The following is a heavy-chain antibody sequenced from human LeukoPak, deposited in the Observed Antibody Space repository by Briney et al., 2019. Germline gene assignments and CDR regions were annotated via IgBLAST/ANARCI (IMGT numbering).Heavy chain of an antibody. D-gene: IGHD4-17*01. CDR2: ISAYNGNT. CDR3: ARAIYGDLQPDY. V-gene: IGHV1-18*01. J-gene: IGHJ4*02. CDR1: GYTFTSYG. Sequence: ASVKVSCKASGYTFTSYGISWVRQAPGQGLEWMGWISAYNGNTNYAQKLQGRVTMTTDTSTSTAYMELRSLRSGDTAVYYCARAIYGDLQPDYWGQGTLVTVSS.